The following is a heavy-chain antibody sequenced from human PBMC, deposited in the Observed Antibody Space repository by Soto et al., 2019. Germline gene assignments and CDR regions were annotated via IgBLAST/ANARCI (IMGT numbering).Heavy chain of an antibody. Sequence: HPGGSLRLSCAASGFTLSTYSMNWVRQAPGKGLEWVSYISSSSSIIYYADSVKGRFTISRDNAKNSLYLHMNSLRDEDTAVYYCARDLIGSYLGFDYWGQGTLVTVSS. D-gene: IGHD1-26*01. J-gene: IGHJ4*02. CDR3: ARDLIGSYLGFDY. V-gene: IGHV3-48*02. CDR2: ISSSSSII. CDR1: GFTLSTYS.